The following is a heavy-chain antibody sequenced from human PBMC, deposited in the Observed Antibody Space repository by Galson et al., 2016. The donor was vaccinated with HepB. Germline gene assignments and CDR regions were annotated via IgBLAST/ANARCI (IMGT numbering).Heavy chain of an antibody. V-gene: IGHV3-7*03. CDR3: ARIAADGSTSDY. Sequence: SLRLSCAASGFSLRNHWMSWVRQAPGKGLEWVANINQDGSVEKYVDSVKGRFTIFKDNAKNSLYLQLNSLSAEDTAMFYCARIAADGSTSDYWGQGTLVTVSS. J-gene: IGHJ4*02. D-gene: IGHD6-13*01. CDR2: INQDGSVE. CDR1: GFSLRNHW.